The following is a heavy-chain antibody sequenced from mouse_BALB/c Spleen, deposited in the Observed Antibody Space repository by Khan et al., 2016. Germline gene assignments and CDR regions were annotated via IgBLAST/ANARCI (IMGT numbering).Heavy chain of an antibody. CDR3: ARQSYGNYWFAY. CDR2: ISSGGSYT. J-gene: IGHJ3*01. V-gene: IGHV5-6*01. CDR1: GFTYSSYG. D-gene: IGHD2-1*01. Sequence: EVELVVFGGDLVKPGGSLKLSCAASGFTYSSYGMSWVRQTPDKRLEWVATISSGGSYTYYPDSVKGRFTISRDNAKNTLYLQMSSLKSEDTAMYYCARQSYGNYWFAYWGQGTLVTVSA.